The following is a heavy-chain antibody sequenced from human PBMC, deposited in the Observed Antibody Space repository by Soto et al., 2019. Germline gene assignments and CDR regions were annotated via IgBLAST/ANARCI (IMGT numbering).Heavy chain of an antibody. CDR3: ARDRGGGNWSPTLRDHDAFDI. J-gene: IGHJ3*02. D-gene: IGHD3-10*01. CDR1: GFTFSDYY. V-gene: IGHV3-11*01. Sequence: GGSLRLSCAASGFTFSDYYMSWIRQAPGKGLEWVSYISSSGSTIYYADSVKGRFTISRDNAKNSLYLQMNSLRAEDTAVYYCARDRGGGNWSPTLRDHDAFDIWGQGTMVTVSS. CDR2: ISSSGSTI.